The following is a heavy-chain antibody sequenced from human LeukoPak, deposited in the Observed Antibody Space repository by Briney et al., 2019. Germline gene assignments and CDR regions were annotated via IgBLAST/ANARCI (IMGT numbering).Heavy chain of an antibody. J-gene: IGHJ4*02. CDR2: ISASNGNT. CDR1: GYTFTRYG. D-gene: IGHD1-7*01. Sequence: ASVKVSCKASGYTFTRYGISWVRQAPGQGLQWLGWISASNGNTNYAQKFRDRVTMSTDTSTGTAYLDVRSLTSDDTAVYYCARDRSNWNYAPDFWGQGTLVIVSS. CDR3: ARDRSNWNYAPDF. V-gene: IGHV1-18*01.